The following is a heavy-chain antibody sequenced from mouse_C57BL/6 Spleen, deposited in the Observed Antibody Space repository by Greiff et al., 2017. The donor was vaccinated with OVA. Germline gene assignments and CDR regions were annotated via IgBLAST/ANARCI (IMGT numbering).Heavy chain of an antibody. Sequence: DVMLVESGGGLVKPGGSLKLSCAASGFTFSSYAMSWVRQTPEKRLEWVATISDGGSYTYYPDNVKGRFTISRDNAKNNLYLQMSHLKSEDTAMYYGAGDRDYGSSYGAMDYWGQGTSVTVSS. J-gene: IGHJ4*01. D-gene: IGHD1-1*01. CDR3: AGDRDYGSSYGAMDY. V-gene: IGHV5-4*01. CDR2: ISDGGSYT. CDR1: GFTFSSYA.